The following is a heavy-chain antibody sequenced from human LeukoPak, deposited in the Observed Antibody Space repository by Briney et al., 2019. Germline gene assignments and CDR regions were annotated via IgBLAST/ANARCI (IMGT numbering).Heavy chain of an antibody. CDR2: INHSGST. CDR1: GGSFSGYY. D-gene: IGHD3-9*01. Sequence: SETLSLTCAVYGGSFSGYYWSWIRQPPGKGLEWIGEINHSGSTNYNPSLKSRVTISVDTSKNQFSLKLSSVTAADTAVYYCARAPLVYYDILTGYYSPWGQGTLVTVSS. J-gene: IGHJ5*02. CDR3: ARAPLVYYDILTGYYSP. V-gene: IGHV4-34*01.